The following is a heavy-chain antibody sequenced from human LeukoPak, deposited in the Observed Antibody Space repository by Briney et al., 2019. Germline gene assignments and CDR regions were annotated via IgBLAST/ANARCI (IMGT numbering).Heavy chain of an antibody. CDR2: IYTSGST. CDR1: GGSISSYY. J-gene: IGHJ4*02. D-gene: IGHD7-27*01. Sequence: SETLSLTCTVSGGSISSYYWSWIRQPPGKGLEWIGYIYTSGSTNYNPSLKSRVTISVDTSKNQFSLKLSSVTAADTAVYYCARHWGFYYFDYWGQGTLVTVPS. V-gene: IGHV4-4*09. CDR3: ARHWGFYYFDY.